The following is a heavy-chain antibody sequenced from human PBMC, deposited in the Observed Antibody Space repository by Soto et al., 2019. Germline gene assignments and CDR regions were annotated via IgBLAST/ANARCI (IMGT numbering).Heavy chain of an antibody. CDR2: ISYDGISK. D-gene: IGHD2-15*01. CDR3: AREGWPLLQTGMDV. Sequence: GGSLRLSCAVSGFTFSNYGMHWVRQAPGKGLEWVAVISYDGISKYSVDSVRGRFTISRDESKNTVYLQMNSPRTEDTAVYYCAREGWPLLQTGMDVWGQGTTVTVSS. V-gene: IGHV3-30*03. CDR1: GFTFSNYG. J-gene: IGHJ6*02.